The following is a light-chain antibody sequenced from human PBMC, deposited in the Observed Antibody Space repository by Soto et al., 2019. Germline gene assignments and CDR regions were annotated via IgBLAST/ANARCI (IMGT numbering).Light chain of an antibody. CDR1: SSKIGAGYD. CDR3: QSYDSSLSVV. V-gene: IGLV1-40*01. J-gene: IGLJ2*01. CDR2: GNS. Sequence: QSVLTQPPSVSGAPGQRVTISCTGSSSKIGAGYDVHWYQQLPGPAPKLLIYGNSNRPSGVPDRFSGSKSGTSASLAITGLQAEDEADYYCQSYDSSLSVVFGGGTKLTVL.